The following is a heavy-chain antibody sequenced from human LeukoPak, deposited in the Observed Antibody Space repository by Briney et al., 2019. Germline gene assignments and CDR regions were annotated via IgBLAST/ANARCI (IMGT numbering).Heavy chain of an antibody. CDR3: AREFPQRITMVRGVIRSPYYFDS. Sequence: PGGSLRLSCAASGFTVSSNYMSWVRQAPGKGLEGGSFIYSGGSTYYADSVKGRFTISRDNSKNTLYIPMNSLRDANTAVYYCAREFPQRITMVRGVIRSPYYFDSWGQGTLVTVSS. J-gene: IGHJ4*02. D-gene: IGHD3-10*01. CDR1: GFTVSSNY. CDR2: IYSGGST. V-gene: IGHV3-66*01.